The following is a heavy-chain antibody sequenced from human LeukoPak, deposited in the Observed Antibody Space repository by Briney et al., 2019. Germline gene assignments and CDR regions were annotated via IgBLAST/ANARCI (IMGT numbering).Heavy chain of an antibody. CDR2: VNSNIGDT. J-gene: IGHJ4*02. V-gene: IGHV1-2*02. CDR3: ARDVLGYDSSASG. Sequence: EASVKVSCKASGYSFTGYYIHWVRQAPGQGLEWMGWVNSNIGDTYYAQKFRGRLAITRDKSITTVHMELSSLRSNDTAVYYCARDVLGYDSSASGWGQGTLVTVSS. D-gene: IGHD3-22*01. CDR1: GYSFTGYY.